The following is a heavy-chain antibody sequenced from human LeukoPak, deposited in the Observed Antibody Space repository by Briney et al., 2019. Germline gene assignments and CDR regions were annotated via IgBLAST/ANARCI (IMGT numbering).Heavy chain of an antibody. Sequence: GASVKVSCKASGYTFTGSCINWVRQAPGQGLEWMGRINPNSGDTNVAQKFQGRVTLTRDTSISTSYMELSSLRSDDTAVYFCAKVREVGTNIEVVVVDISGAFDMWGQGTKVTVSS. J-gene: IGHJ3*02. V-gene: IGHV1-2*06. CDR3: AKVREVGTNIEVVVVDISGAFDM. D-gene: IGHD2-15*01. CDR2: INPNSGDT. CDR1: GYTFTGSC.